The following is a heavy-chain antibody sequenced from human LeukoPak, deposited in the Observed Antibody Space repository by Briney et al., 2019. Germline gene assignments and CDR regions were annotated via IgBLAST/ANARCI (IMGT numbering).Heavy chain of an antibody. CDR2: ISSSGSTI. CDR1: GFTFSSYE. Sequence: PGGSLRLSCAASGFTFSSYEMNWVRQAPGKGLEWVSYISSSGSTIYYADSVKGRFTISRDNAKNSLYLQMNSLRAEDTAVYYCARRLAVAGTHLLFDPWGQGTLVTVSS. J-gene: IGHJ5*02. CDR3: ARRLAVAGTHLLFDP. V-gene: IGHV3-48*03. D-gene: IGHD6-19*01.